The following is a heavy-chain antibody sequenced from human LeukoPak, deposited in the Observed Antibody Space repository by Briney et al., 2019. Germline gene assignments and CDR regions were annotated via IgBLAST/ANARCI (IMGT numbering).Heavy chain of an antibody. V-gene: IGHV3-30*04. Sequence: GGSLRLSCAASGFTFSSYDMHWVRQAPGKGLEWVTVISYDGSNKYYADSVKGRFTISRDNSKNTLYLQMNSLRAEDTAVYYCASLAGYRCSGGSCYSLDYWGQGTLVTVSS. CDR1: GFTFSSYD. J-gene: IGHJ4*02. CDR3: ASLAGYRCSGGSCYSLDY. CDR2: ISYDGSNK. D-gene: IGHD2-15*01.